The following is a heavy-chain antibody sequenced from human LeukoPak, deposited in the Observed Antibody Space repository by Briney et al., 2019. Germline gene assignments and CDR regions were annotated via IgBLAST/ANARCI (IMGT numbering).Heavy chain of an antibody. J-gene: IGHJ6*03. D-gene: IGHD1-26*01. CDR2: MTYSDTTV. CDR3: ARVLPGTPFDYYLYMDV. CDR1: GLPSSSFH. V-gene: IGHV3-48*03. Sequence: PGGSLRLSCVASGLPSSSFHVNWVRQVPGKGLEWLAHMTYSDTTVEYADSIQGRFTISRDAATKTVYLQMNSLRAEDTATYYCARVLPGTPFDYYLYMDVWGKGTTVIVSS.